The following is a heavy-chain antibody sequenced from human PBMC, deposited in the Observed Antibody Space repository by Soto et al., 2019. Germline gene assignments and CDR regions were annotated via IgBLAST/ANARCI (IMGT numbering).Heavy chain of an antibody. CDR2: ISGSGGST. Sequence: GGSLRLSCAASGFTFSSYAMSWVRQAPGKGLEWVSAISGSGGSTYYADSVKGRFTISRDNSKNTLYLQMNSLRAEDTAVYYCAKDMLPRGRDKRATVTQYYFDYWGQGTLVTVSS. CDR1: GFTFSSYA. CDR3: AKDMLPRGRDKRATVTQYYFDY. V-gene: IGHV3-23*01. J-gene: IGHJ4*02. D-gene: IGHD4-4*01.